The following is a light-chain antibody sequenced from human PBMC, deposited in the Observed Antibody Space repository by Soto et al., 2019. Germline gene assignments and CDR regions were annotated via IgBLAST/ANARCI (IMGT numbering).Light chain of an antibody. J-gene: IGKJ2*01. CDR3: MQGTHWPPYT. V-gene: IGKV2-30*01. Sequence: DVVMTQSPLSLPVTLGQPASISCRSSQSLAYIDGNTYLNWFQQRPGQSPRRLIYNVSNRDSGVPDRFSGSGSGTDFTLKISRVEAEDVGVYYCMQGTHWPPYTFGQGTKLAIK. CDR1: QSLAYIDGNTY. CDR2: NVS.